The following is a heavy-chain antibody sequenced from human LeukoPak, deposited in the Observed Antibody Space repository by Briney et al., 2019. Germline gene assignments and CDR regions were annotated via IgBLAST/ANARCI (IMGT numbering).Heavy chain of an antibody. D-gene: IGHD6-13*01. Sequence: GGSLRLSCAASGFTFSSYAMNWVRQAPGKGLEWVSAISGSGGSTYYADSVKGRLTISRDNSKNTLYLQMNSLRAEDTAIYYCAKVDSSSWSAPFDYWGQGTLVTVST. CDR3: AKVDSSSWSAPFDY. J-gene: IGHJ4*02. CDR2: ISGSGGST. CDR1: GFTFSSYA. V-gene: IGHV3-23*01.